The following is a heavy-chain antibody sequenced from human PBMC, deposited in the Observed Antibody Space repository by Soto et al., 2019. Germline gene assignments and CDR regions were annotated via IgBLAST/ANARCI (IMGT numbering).Heavy chain of an antibody. Sequence: GGSLRLSCAASGFTVSSNYMSWVRQAPGKGLEWVSVIYSGGSTYYADSVKGRFTISRDNSKNTLYLQMNSLRAEDTAVYYCARNSGYDDLYYYYYMDVWGKGTTVTVSS. V-gene: IGHV3-66*01. CDR1: GFTVSSNY. D-gene: IGHD5-12*01. J-gene: IGHJ6*03. CDR2: IYSGGST. CDR3: ARNSGYDDLYYYYYMDV.